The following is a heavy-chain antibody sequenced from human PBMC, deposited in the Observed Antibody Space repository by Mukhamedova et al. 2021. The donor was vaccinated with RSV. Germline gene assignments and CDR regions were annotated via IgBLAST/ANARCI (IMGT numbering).Heavy chain of an antibody. J-gene: IGHJ5*01. Sequence: YRGSFTGYHWSWVRRSPGKGLEWIGEIGHNGISHDGVTNYNPSFKSRVTISLDTSTTQSSLRLSSLTAADTAVYYCARGITGFFD. D-gene: IGHD3-16*01. V-gene: IGHV4-34*01. CDR2: IGHNGISHDGVT. CDR3: ARGITGFFD. CDR1: RGSFTGYH.